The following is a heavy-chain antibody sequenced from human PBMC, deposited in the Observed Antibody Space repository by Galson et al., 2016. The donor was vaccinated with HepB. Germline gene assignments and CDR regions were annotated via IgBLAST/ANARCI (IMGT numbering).Heavy chain of an antibody. V-gene: IGHV4-38-2*02. Sequence: SETLSLTCTVSGSSIRTGYYWGWIRQSAGKGLEWIGSIYHSGTTYYKVSFKSRVTISADTSKNQFSLKLRSVTAADTAVYYCARDSETAAGYYNGVDVWGQGTTVTVSS. CDR1: GSSIRTGYY. CDR3: ARDSETAAGYYNGVDV. J-gene: IGHJ6*02. D-gene: IGHD6-13*01. CDR2: IYHSGTT.